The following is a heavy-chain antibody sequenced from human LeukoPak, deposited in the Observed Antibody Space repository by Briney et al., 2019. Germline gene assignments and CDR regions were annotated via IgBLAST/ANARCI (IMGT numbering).Heavy chain of an antibody. CDR2: INTSGGST. CDR1: GFTFSDYY. V-gene: IGHV3-23*01. D-gene: IGHD3-22*01. CDR3: AIMHPYYDGNGYWVQ. J-gene: IGHJ4*02. Sequence: TGGSLRLSCAASGFTFSDYYMSWIRQAPGKGLEWVSGINTSGGSTAYADSVKGRFTISRDNPRNTLYMQMNSLRAEDTALYYCAIMHPYYDGNGYWVQWGQGTLVTVSS.